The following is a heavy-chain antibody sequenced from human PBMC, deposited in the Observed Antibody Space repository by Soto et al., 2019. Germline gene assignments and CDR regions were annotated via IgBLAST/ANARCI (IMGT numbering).Heavy chain of an antibody. Sequence: QVQLVQSGAEVKKPGSSVKVSCKASGVTFSSYAISWVRQAPVQGLEWMGGIIAILGKANYAEKFQGIVTITADESTSTAYMELSRLRSEDTAVYYCARERGGAIIVGVTGTFDVWGQGTLVTVSS. J-gene: IGHJ3*01. CDR3: ARERGGAIIVGVTGTFDV. CDR1: GVTFSSYA. V-gene: IGHV1-69*01. CDR2: IIAILGKA. D-gene: IGHD3-22*01.